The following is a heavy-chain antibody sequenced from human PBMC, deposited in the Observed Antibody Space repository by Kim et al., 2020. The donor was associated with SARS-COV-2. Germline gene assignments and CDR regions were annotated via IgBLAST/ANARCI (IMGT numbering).Heavy chain of an antibody. CDR1: GFTFSDYY. CDR2: ISSSSSYT. J-gene: IGHJ6*02. Sequence: GGSLRLSCAASGFTFSDYYMSWIRQAPGKGLEWVSYISSSSSYTNYADSVKGRFTISRDNAKNSLYLQMNSLRAEDTAVYYCARVPEYYYYGMDVWGQGTTVTVSS. CDR3: ARVPEYYYYGMDV. V-gene: IGHV3-11*05.